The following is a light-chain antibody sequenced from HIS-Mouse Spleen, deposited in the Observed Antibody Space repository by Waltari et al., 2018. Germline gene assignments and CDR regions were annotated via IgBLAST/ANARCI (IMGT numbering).Light chain of an antibody. Sequence: SALTQPASVSGSPGQSITISCPGTSSDVGSYNLVSWYQQHPGKAPKPMIYEGSKRPSGVSNRFSGSKSGNTASLTIAGLQAEDEADYYCCSYAGSSTWVFGGGTKLTVL. V-gene: IGLV2-23*01. CDR1: SSDVGSYNL. CDR2: EGS. J-gene: IGLJ3*02. CDR3: CSYAGSSTWV.